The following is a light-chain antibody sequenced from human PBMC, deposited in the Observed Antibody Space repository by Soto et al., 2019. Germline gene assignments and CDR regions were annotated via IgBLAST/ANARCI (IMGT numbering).Light chain of an antibody. CDR1: SSNIGAGYD. V-gene: IGLV1-40*01. CDR2: GNS. CDR3: QSYDSRLSGWV. J-gene: IGLJ3*02. Sequence: QSVLTRPPSVSGAPGQRITISCTGSSSNIGAGYDVHWYQQLPGTAPKLLIYGNSNRPSGVPDRFSGSKSGTSASLAITGLQAEDEADYYCQSYDSRLSGWVFGGGTKLTVL.